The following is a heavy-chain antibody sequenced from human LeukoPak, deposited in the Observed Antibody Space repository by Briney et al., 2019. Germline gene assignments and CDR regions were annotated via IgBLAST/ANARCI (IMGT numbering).Heavy chain of an antibody. Sequence: GGSLRLSCAASGFTFSSYAMSWVRQAPGRGLEWVSAISASGDRTYYADFVKGRFTISRDNSKNTLFLQMSSLRVEDTATYYCAKGTERYREVSSFDSWGRGTLVAVSS. CDR2: ISASGDRT. J-gene: IGHJ4*02. D-gene: IGHD3-10*01. CDR3: AKGTERYREVSSFDS. CDR1: GFTFSSYA. V-gene: IGHV3-23*01.